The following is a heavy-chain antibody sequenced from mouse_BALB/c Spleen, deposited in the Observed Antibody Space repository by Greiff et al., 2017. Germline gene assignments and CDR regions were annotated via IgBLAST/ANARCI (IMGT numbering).Heavy chain of an antibody. V-gene: IGHV5-9-4*01. D-gene: IGHD2-1*01. CDR2: ISSGGSYT. J-gene: IGHJ4*01. CDR3: AREGGGNYPTTPYYYAMDY. Sequence: EVQGVESGGGLVKPGGSLKLSCAASGFTFSSYAMSWVRQSPEKRLEWVAEISSGGSYTYYPDTVTGRFTISRDNAKNTLYLEMSSLRSEDTAMYYCAREGGGNYPTTPYYYAMDYWGQGTSVTVSS. CDR1: GFTFSSYA.